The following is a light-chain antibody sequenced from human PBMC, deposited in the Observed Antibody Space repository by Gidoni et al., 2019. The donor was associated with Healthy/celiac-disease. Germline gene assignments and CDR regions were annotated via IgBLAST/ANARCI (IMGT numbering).Light chain of an antibody. Sequence: QSALTQPASVSGSPGPSIPISCTGTSSDVGGYNYVSWYQQHPGKAPKLMIYEVSNRPSGVPDRFSGSKPGNTASLTSSGLQAEDEADYYCSSYTSSSTWVFGGGTKLTVL. CDR1: SSDVGGYNY. CDR3: SSYTSSSTWV. CDR2: EVS. J-gene: IGLJ3*02. V-gene: IGLV2-14*01.